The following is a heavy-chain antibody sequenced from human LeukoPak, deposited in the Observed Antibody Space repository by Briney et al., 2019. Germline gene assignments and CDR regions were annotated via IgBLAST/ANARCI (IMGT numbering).Heavy chain of an antibody. D-gene: IGHD3-22*01. V-gene: IGHV1-18*01. CDR1: GYTFTRYG. J-gene: IGHJ4*02. CDR3: ASGRYYYDSSAYYEAHY. CDR2: ISAYNGNT. Sequence: ASVKVSCKASGYTFTRYGISWVRQAPGQGLEWMGWISAYNGNTNYAQKLQGRVTMTTDTSTSTAYMELRSLRSDDTAVYYCASGRYYYDSSAYYEAHYWGQGTLVTVSS.